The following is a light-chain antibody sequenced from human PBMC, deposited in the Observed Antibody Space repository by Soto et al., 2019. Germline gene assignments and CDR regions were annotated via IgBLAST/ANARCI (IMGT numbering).Light chain of an antibody. J-gene: IGKJ2*01. CDR3: QHYNNWPPMYT. CDR2: GAS. V-gene: IGKV3-15*01. Sequence: EIVMTQSPATLSVSPGERATLSCRASQGVSSNLAWYQHKPGQAPRLLIYGASTRATGIAARFSGSGSGTEFTLTISSLQSEDFALYYCQHYNNWPPMYTFGQGTKLEIK. CDR1: QGVSSN.